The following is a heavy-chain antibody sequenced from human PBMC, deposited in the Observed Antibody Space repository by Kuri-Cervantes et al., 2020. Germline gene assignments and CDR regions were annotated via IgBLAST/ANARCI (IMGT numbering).Heavy chain of an antibody. CDR3: ARVAVTSGTLLDV. D-gene: IGHD4-17*01. V-gene: IGHV4-59*01. CDR2: IYYSGST. CDR1: GGSISSYY. Sequence: SETLSLTCTVSGGSISSYYWSWIRQPAGKGLEWIGYIYYSGSTNYNPSLKSRVTISVDTSKNQFSLKLSSVTAADTAVYYCARVAVTSGTLLDVWGKGTTVTVSS. J-gene: IGHJ6*04.